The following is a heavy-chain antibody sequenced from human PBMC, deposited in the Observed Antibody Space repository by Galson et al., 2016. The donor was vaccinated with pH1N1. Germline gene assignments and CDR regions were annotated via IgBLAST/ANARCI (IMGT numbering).Heavy chain of an antibody. V-gene: IGHV3-11*06. CDR2: VSSTSTYT. J-gene: IGHJ6*02. Sequence: SLRLSCAASGFTFSDYYMSWIRQAPGKGLEWISYVSSTSTYTKYADSVEGRFTISRDNAKNSLYLQMSSLRAEDTAVYYCARDESSDFWSGLYGTDGWGRGTTVLVSS. CDR1: GFTFSDYY. D-gene: IGHD3-3*01. CDR3: ARDESSDFWSGLYGTDG.